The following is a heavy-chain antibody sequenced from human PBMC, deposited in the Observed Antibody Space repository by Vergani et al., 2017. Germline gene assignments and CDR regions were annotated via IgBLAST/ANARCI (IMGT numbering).Heavy chain of an antibody. CDR2: IIPILGIA. CDR1: GGTFSSYT. D-gene: IGHD3-22*01. CDR3: ARGAYDSSGYFTQYYYYYGMDV. Sequence: QVQLVQSGAEVKKPGSSVKVSCKASGGTFSSYTISWVRQAPGQGLEWMGRIIPILGIANYAQKFQGRVTITAGKSTSTAYMELSSLRSEDTAVYYCARGAYDSSGYFTQYYYYYGMDVWGQGTTVTGSS. V-gene: IGHV1-69*02. J-gene: IGHJ6*02.